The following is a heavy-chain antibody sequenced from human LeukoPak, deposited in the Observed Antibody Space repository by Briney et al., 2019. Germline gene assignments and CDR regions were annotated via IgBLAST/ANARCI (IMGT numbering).Heavy chain of an antibody. CDR1: GFTFSDYY. CDR3: ASSIVADGTSPFDY. CDR2: ISSSGSTI. D-gene: IGHD6-13*01. J-gene: IGHJ4*02. V-gene: IGHV3-11*04. Sequence: PGGSLRLSCAASGFTFSDYYMSWIRQAPGKGLEWVSYISSSGSTIYYADSVKGRFTISRDNAENSLYLQMNSLRAEDTAVYYCASSIVADGTSPFDYWGQGTLVTVSS.